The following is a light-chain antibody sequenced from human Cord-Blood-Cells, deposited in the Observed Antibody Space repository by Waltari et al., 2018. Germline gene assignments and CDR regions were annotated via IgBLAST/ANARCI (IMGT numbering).Light chain of an antibody. V-gene: IGKV1-39*01. J-gene: IGKJ4*01. Sequence: DIQMTQSPSSLSASVAYRVTITCRASKSISSYLNWYQQKPGKAPKLLIYAASSMQSGVPSRFSGSGSGTDFTLTISSLQPEDFATYYCQQSYSTPLTFGGGTKVEIK. CDR3: QQSYSTPLT. CDR1: KSISSY. CDR2: AAS.